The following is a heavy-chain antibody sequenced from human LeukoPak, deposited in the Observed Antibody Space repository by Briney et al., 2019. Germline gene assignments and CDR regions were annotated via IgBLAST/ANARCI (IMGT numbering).Heavy chain of an antibody. CDR1: GFTFSSYG. Sequence: RPGGSLRLSCAASGFTFSSYGMHWVRQAPGKGLEWVAVISYDGSNKYYADSVKGRFTISRDNSKNTLYLQMNSLRAEDTAVYYCAKDFWSGYPDYWGQGTLVTVSS. D-gene: IGHD3-3*01. CDR2: ISYDGSNK. J-gene: IGHJ4*02. CDR3: AKDFWSGYPDY. V-gene: IGHV3-30*18.